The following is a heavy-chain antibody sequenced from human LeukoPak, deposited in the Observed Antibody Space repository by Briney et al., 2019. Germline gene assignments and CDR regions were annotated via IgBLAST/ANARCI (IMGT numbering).Heavy chain of an antibody. CDR3: ARESRSYGRNYYGMDV. J-gene: IGHJ6*02. V-gene: IGHV4-31*11. Sequence: PSETLSLTCAVSGGSFSGYYWNWIRQHPGKGLEWIGYIYYSGSTYYNPSLKSRVTISVDTSKNQFSLKLSSVTAADTAVYYCARESRSYGRNYYGMDVWGQGTTVTVSS. CDR2: IYYSGST. CDR1: GGSFSGYY. D-gene: IGHD4-17*01.